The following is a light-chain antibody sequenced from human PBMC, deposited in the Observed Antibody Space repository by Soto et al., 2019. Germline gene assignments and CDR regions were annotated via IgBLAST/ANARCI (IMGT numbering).Light chain of an antibody. Sequence: QSVLTQPPSASGTPGQRVTISCSGSSSNIGSNTVNWYQQLPGTAPKLLIYSNNQRPSGVPDRFSGSKSGSSASLAISGLQSEDEDDYYCAAWDDSLNGVVFGGGTKLTDL. J-gene: IGLJ2*01. CDR2: SNN. V-gene: IGLV1-44*01. CDR1: SSNIGSNT. CDR3: AAWDDSLNGVV.